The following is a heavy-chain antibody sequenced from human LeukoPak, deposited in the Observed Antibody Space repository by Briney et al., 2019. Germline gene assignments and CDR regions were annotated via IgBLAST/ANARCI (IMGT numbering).Heavy chain of an antibody. D-gene: IGHD1-26*01. Sequence: GGSLRLSCGASGFIFNIYEMNWVRQAPGKGLEWVAFISSSSSSIYYADSVKGRFTISRDNAKRSLYLQMDSLRVEDTGVCYCASSHRWSGSREDFWGQGTLITVSS. V-gene: IGHV3-48*03. CDR2: ISSSSSSI. CDR1: GFIFNIYE. CDR3: ASSHRWSGSREDF. J-gene: IGHJ4*02.